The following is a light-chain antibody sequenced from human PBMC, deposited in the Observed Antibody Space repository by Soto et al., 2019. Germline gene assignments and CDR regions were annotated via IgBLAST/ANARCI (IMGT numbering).Light chain of an antibody. V-gene: IGLV2-14*01. CDR2: DVS. CDR3: SSYTRSSTGV. Sequence: QSVLTQPASVSGSPGQSITISCTGTSSDVGGYNYVSWYQQHPGKAPKLMIYDVSNRPSGVSNRFSGSKSGNTASLTISGLQAEDEADYYCSSYTRSSTGVFGGGTKPTVL. CDR1: SSDVGGYNY. J-gene: IGLJ3*02.